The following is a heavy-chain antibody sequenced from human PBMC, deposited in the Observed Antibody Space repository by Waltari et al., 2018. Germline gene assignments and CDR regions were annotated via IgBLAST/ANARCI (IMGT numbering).Heavy chain of an antibody. Sequence: QVQLQESGPGLVKPSETLSLTCTVSGGSISSYYWSWIRQPPGKGLEWIGYIYYSGSTNYNPSLKSRVTISVDTSKNQFSLKPSSVTAADTAVYYCARVDSSGYYWGGYYYGMDVWGQGTTVTVSS. CDR1: GGSISSYY. V-gene: IGHV4-59*01. D-gene: IGHD3-22*01. CDR2: IYYSGST. CDR3: ARVDSSGYYWGGYYYGMDV. J-gene: IGHJ6*02.